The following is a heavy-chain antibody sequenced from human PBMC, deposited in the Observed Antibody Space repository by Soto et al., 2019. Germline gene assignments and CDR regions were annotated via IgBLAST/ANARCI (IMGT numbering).Heavy chain of an antibody. J-gene: IGHJ4*02. CDR2: FNPILSFS. D-gene: IGHD2-15*01. CDR3: VRELPDGGGACFNY. Sequence: GASVKVSCKASGYTFNFYTINWVRQAPGLGLEWMGRFNPILSFSNSALKFQGRVTLTADKSTSTAYMVLSSLRSEDTAVYYCVRELPDGGGACFNYWGKGTLVPVSP. V-gene: IGHV1-69*04. CDR1: GYTFNFYT.